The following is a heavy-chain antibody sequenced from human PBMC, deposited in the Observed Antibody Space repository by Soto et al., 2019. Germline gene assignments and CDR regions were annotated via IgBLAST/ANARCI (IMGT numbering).Heavy chain of an antibody. Sequence: QVQLVQSGAEVKKPGSSVKVSCKASGGTFSSYAISWVRQAPGQGLEWMGGIIPIFGTANYAQKFQGRVTITADESTSTASMELISLRSEDTAVYYCVIFYTAMVSEKHSNWGQGTLVTVSS. D-gene: IGHD5-18*01. J-gene: IGHJ4*02. V-gene: IGHV1-69*12. CDR1: GGTFSSYA. CDR3: VIFYTAMVSEKHSN. CDR2: IIPIFGTA.